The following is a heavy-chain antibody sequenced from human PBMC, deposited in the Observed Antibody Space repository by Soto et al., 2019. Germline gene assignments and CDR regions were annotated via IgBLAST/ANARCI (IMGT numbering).Heavy chain of an antibody. CDR2: FDPEGGEA. Sequence: ASVKVSCKISGHTLTEFSIHWVRQAPGKGLEWMGGFDPEGGEAIYAQKWHGRVTVTEDTVTDTAYMELSGLRSDDTAVYYCARAPQNDYGDYDAFDMWGQGTMVTVSS. CDR1: GHTLTEFS. CDR3: ARAPQNDYGDYDAFDM. J-gene: IGHJ3*02. V-gene: IGHV1-24*01. D-gene: IGHD4-17*01.